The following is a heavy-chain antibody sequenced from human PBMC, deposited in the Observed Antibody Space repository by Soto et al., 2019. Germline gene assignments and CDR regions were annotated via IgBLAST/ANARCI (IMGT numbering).Heavy chain of an antibody. CDR3: ARQIYDSDTGPNFQYYFDS. CDR1: GYSFAGYW. D-gene: IGHD3-22*01. CDR2: IDPSDSQT. V-gene: IGHV5-10-1*01. Sequence: ISCMGSGYSFAGYWITWVRQKPGKGLEWMGRIDPSDSQTYYSPSFRGHVTISVTKSITTVFLQWSSLRASDTAMYYCARQIYDSDTGPNFQYYFDSWGQGTPVTVSS. J-gene: IGHJ4*02.